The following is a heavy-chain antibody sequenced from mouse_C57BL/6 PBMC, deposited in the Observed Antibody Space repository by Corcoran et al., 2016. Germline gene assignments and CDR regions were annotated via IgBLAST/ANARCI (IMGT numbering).Heavy chain of an antibody. D-gene: IGHD1-1*01. V-gene: IGHV1-26*01. CDR1: GYTFTDYY. J-gene: IGHJ2*01. CDR2: INPNNGGT. CDR3: AKTVYYYGSRRYFDY. Sequence: EVQLQQSGPELVKPGASVKISCKASGYTFTDYYMNWVKQSHGKSLEWIGDINPNNGGTSYNQKFKGKATLTVDKSSSTAYMELRSLTSEDSAVYYCAKTVYYYGSRRYFDYWGQGTTLTVSS.